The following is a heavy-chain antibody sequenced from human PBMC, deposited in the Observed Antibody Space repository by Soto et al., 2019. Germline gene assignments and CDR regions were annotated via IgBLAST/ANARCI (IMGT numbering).Heavy chain of an antibody. D-gene: IGHD3-9*01. J-gene: IGHJ5*02. V-gene: IGHV4-34*01. CDR3: ARAGVYLLRYCDCSRGHWFDP. CDR2: INHSGST. CDR1: GGSFSGYY. Sequence: SETLSLTCAVYGGSFSGYYWSWIRQPPGKGLEWIGEINHSGSTNYNPSLKSRVTISVDTSKNQFSLKLSSVTAADTAVYYCARAGVYLLRYCDCSRGHWFDPWSQGTLVTVSS.